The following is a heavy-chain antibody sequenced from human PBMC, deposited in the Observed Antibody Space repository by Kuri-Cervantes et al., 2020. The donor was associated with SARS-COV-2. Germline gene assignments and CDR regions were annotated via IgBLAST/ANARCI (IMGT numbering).Heavy chain of an antibody. CDR2: IRYDGSNK. Sequence: GESLKISCAASGFTFSSYGMHWVRQAPGKGLEWVALIRYDGSNKYYADSVKGRFTISRDNSKNTLYLQMNSRRAEDTAVYYCARGWDHYYYYYMDVWGKGTTVTVSS. V-gene: IGHV3-30*02. J-gene: IGHJ6*03. CDR1: GFTFSSYG. CDR3: ARGWDHYYYYYMDV. D-gene: IGHD1-26*01.